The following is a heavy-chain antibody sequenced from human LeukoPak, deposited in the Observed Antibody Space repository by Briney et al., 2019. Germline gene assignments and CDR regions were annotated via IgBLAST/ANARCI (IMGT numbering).Heavy chain of an antibody. CDR3: ARGLNYYGSGRQQLLLDY. CDR2: IKQDGSEK. V-gene: IGHV3-7*01. J-gene: IGHJ4*02. CDR1: GFTFSSYW. Sequence: GGSLRLSCAASGFTFSSYWMSWVRQAPGKGLEWVANIKQDGSEKYYVDPVKGRFTISRDNAKNSLYLQMNSLRAEDTAVYYCARGLNYYGSGRQQLLLDYWGQGTLVTVSS. D-gene: IGHD3-10*01.